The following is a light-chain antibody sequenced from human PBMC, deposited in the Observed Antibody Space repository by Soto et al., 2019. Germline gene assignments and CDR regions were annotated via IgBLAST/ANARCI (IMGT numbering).Light chain of an antibody. Sequence: DIQMTQSPSTLSASVGERVTITCRASQNIFSWLSWYQQKPGKAPKLLIYKASSLESGVPTRFSGGGSGTEFTLTISSLQPDDFATYYCQQYSSDYTFGQGTKLEIK. CDR1: QNIFSW. V-gene: IGKV1-5*03. J-gene: IGKJ2*01. CDR2: KAS. CDR3: QQYSSDYT.